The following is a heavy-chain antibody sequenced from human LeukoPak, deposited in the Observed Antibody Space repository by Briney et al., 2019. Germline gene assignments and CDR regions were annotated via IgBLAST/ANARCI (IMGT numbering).Heavy chain of an antibody. Sequence: PSETLSLTCTVSGGSISSYYCNWIRQPPGKGLEWVGRINISGNTNYNPSLKSRVTMSVDTSKNQFSLRQNFVTAADTAVYYCTREATANSGGYYFDYWGQGTLVTVSS. CDR3: TREATANSGGYYFDY. J-gene: IGHJ4*02. D-gene: IGHD6-25*01. CDR2: INISGNT. CDR1: GGSISSYY. V-gene: IGHV4-4*07.